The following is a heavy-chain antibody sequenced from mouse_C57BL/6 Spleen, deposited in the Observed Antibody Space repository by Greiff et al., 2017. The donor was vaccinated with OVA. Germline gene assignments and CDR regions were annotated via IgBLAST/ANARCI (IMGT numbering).Heavy chain of an antibody. D-gene: IGHD4-1*01. V-gene: IGHV1-82*01. CDR2: IYPGDGDT. CDR1: GYAFSSSW. CDR3: ARGLGAMDY. J-gene: IGHJ4*01. Sequence: VQLQQSGPELVKPGASVKLSCKASGYAFSSSWMNWVKQRPGKGLEWIGRIYPGDGDTNYNGKFKGKATLTADKSSSTAYMQLSSLTSEDSAVYFCARGLGAMDYWGQGTSVTVSS.